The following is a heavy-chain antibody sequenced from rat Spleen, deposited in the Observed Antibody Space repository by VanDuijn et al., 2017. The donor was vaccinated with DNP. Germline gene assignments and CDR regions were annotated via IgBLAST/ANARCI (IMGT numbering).Heavy chain of an antibody. CDR3: ARWGNYGSYDFDY. V-gene: IGHV3-1*01. J-gene: IGHJ2*01. CDR1: GYSITSHY. D-gene: IGHD1-3*01. CDR2: ISYTGST. Sequence: EVQLQESGSGLVKPSQSLSLTCSVTGYSITSHYWGWIRKLLGNKMEWIGHISYTGSTSYNPSLKSRISITRDTSKNQFFLQLRSVTTEDTATYYCARWGNYGSYDFDYWGQGVLVTVSS.